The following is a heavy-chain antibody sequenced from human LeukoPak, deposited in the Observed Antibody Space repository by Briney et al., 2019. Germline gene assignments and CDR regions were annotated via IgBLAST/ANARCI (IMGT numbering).Heavy chain of an antibody. CDR3: ARVSHYYGSGTLDY. CDR1: GGSFSGYY. CDR2: INHSGST. D-gene: IGHD3-10*01. V-gene: IGHV4-34*01. J-gene: IGHJ4*02. Sequence: PSETLSLTCAVYGGSFSGYYWSWIRQPPGKGLEWIGEINHSGSTNYNPSLKSRVTISVDTSKNQFSLKLSSVTAADTAVYYCARVSHYYGSGTLDYWGQGTLVTVSS.